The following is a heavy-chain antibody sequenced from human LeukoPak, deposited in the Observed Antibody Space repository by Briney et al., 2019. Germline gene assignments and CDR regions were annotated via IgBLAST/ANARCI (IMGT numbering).Heavy chain of an antibody. V-gene: IGHV3-48*03. D-gene: IGHD1-20*01. J-gene: IGHJ6*02. CDR3: ARDFPQITGTDYYYYGMDV. CDR1: GFTFSSYE. Sequence: GGSLRLSCAASGFTFSSYEMNWVRQAPGKGLEWVSYISSSGSTIYYADSVKGRFTISRDNAKNSLYLQMNSLIAEDTAVYYCARDFPQITGTDYYYYGMDVWGQGTTVTVSS. CDR2: ISSSGSTI.